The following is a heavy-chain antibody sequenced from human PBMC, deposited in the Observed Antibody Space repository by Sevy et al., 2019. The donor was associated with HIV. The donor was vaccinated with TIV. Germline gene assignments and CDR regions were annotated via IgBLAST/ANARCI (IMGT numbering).Heavy chain of an antibody. D-gene: IGHD1-26*01. V-gene: IGHV3-33*03. J-gene: IGHJ4*02. CDR2: IRYDGSTK. Sequence: GGSLRLSCAASGFIFRNQGMHWVRQAPGKGLEWVAVIRYDGSTKFYGGSVKGRFTISSENSRNTLYLQMNSLRAEDTAVYYCASVGATTGFEFWGRGTQVTVSS. CDR3: ASVGATTGFEF. CDR1: GFIFRNQG.